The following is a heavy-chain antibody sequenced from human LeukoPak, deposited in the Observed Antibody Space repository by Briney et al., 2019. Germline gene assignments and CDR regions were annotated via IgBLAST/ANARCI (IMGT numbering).Heavy chain of an antibody. CDR2: MNPNSGNT. Sequence: ASVKVSFKASGSPFTSYDINWVRPATGQGLAWMGWMNPNSGNTGYAQKFQGRVTITRNTSISTAYLELSSLRSEDTAVYYCARGPGLPVDYWGQGTLVTVSS. CDR1: GSPFTSYD. CDR3: ARGPGLPVDY. V-gene: IGHV1-8*03. J-gene: IGHJ4*02.